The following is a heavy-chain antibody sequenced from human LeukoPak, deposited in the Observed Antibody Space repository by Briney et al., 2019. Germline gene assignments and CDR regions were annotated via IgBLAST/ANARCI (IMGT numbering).Heavy chain of an antibody. Sequence: GGSLRLSCAASGFPLSSYRMSWVRQAPGKGLGWVANIKEDGSEKYYVDSVKGRFTISRDNAKNSLYLQMNSLRVEDSAVYYCARDLAWGAYWGQGTLVTVSS. J-gene: IGHJ4*02. CDR3: ARDLAWGAY. D-gene: IGHD4/OR15-4a*01. CDR2: IKEDGSEK. V-gene: IGHV3-7*01. CDR1: GFPLSSYR.